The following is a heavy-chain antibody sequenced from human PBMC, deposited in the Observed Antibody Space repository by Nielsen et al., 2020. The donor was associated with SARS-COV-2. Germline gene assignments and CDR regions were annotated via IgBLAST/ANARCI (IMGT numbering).Heavy chain of an antibody. J-gene: IGHJ4*02. CDR3: ARGRVGDFWSGYPLFDY. V-gene: IGHV3-33*01. Sequence: GGSLRLSCAASGFIFSSNGMHWVRQAPGKGLEWVAVIWYDGSNKYYADSVKGRFTISRDNSKNTLYLQMNSLRAEDTAVYYCARGRVGDFWSGYPLFDYWGQGTLVTVSS. D-gene: IGHD3-3*01. CDR2: IWYDGSNK. CDR1: GFIFSSNG.